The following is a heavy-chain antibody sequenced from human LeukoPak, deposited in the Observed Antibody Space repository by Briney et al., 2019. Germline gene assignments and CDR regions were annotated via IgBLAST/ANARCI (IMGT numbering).Heavy chain of an antibody. V-gene: IGHV3-53*01. CDR3: ARGGSRQPFDY. CDR1: GFTVRSNY. Sequence: PGGSLRLSCAASGFTVRSNYMSWVRQTPGKGLEGVSVIYSTGSTFYADSVRGRFTISRDNSKNTLYLQMNSLRAEDTALYYCARGGSRQPFDYWGQGTLVTVSS. D-gene: IGHD1-26*01. CDR2: IYSTGST. J-gene: IGHJ4*02.